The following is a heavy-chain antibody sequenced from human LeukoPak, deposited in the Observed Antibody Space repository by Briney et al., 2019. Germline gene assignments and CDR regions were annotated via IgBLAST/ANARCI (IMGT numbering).Heavy chain of an antibody. CDR2: ISSSSKYI. Sequence: GSLRLSCSGSGFSFSGYSTNWVRQAPGKGLVWVSSISSSSKYIYYADSVKGRFTISRDNAKNSLYLQMNSLTAEDTAVYYYSRSPQGTGSPAYYWGQGTLVTVSS. V-gene: IGHV3-21*01. CDR3: SRSPQGTGSPAYY. D-gene: IGHD1-1*01. J-gene: IGHJ4*02. CDR1: GFSFSGYS.